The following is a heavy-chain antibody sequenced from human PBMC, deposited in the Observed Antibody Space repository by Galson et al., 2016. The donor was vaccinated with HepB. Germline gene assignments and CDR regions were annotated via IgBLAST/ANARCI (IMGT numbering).Heavy chain of an antibody. CDR3: ARDHDLAFDY. D-gene: IGHD2-21*02. J-gene: IGHJ4*02. V-gene: IGHV3-48*02. CDR2: IRGGNTNT. CDR1: GFTFSTYS. Sequence: SLRLSCAASGFTFSTYSMNWVRQAPGKGLEWIAYIRGGNTNTDYAVSVKGRFTISRDDATNSLFLQMNSLRDEDTAIYYCARDHDLAFDYGGQGTLVSVSS.